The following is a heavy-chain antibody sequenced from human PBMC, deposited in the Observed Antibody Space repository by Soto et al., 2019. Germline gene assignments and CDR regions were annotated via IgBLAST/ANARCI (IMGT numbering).Heavy chain of an antibody. Sequence: SETLSLTCSVSGTSVSNYYWSWIRQPAGKGLEHIGRIYTSGSTSYNPSLKSRVTMSMDTSQTQIYLNLTSVTAADTAVYYCARGGIQLSYAFDYWGQGIPVTVPS. CDR2: IYTSGST. CDR1: GTSVSNYY. CDR3: ARGGIQLSYAFDY. V-gene: IGHV4-4*07. J-gene: IGHJ4*02. D-gene: IGHD5-18*01.